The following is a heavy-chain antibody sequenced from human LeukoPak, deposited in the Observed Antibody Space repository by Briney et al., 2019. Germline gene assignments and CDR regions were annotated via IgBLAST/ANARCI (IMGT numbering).Heavy chain of an antibody. J-gene: IGHJ4*02. V-gene: IGHV3-7*01. D-gene: IGHD5-12*01. CDR2: INQDGSKE. Sequence: GGSLRLSCAASGFTFSNYWMTWVRQAPGKGLEWVAHINQDGSKEYYMDSVRARFTISRDNAKNSLSLQMNSLRAEDTAVYYCVRDGGVSGYDLLDYWGQGTLVTVSP. CDR1: GFTFSNYW. CDR3: VRDGGVSGYDLLDY.